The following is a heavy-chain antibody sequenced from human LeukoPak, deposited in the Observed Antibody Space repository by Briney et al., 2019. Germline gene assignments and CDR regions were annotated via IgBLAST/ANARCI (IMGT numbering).Heavy chain of an antibody. V-gene: IGHV4-34*01. CDR2: INHSGST. J-gene: IGHJ4*02. CDR3: ARGGPQQPVDY. Sequence: SETQSLTCAVYGGSFSGYYWSWIRQPPGKGLEWIGEINHSGSTNYNPSLKSRVTISVDTSKNQFSLKLSSVTAADTAVYYCARGGPQQPVDYWGQGTLVTVSS. D-gene: IGHD6-13*01. CDR1: GGSFSGYY.